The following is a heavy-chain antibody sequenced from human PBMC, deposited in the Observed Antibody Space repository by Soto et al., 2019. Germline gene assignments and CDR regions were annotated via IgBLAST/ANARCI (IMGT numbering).Heavy chain of an antibody. V-gene: IGHV4-59*01. CDR2: CYYSGNT. D-gene: IGHD3-10*01. Sequence: QMQLQESGPGVVKPSETLSLTCTVSGASISTYYWPWIRQAPGKGLEWIGYCYYSGNTNYNPSLNTRVDMAVDTYKNHFYLTLTSATAADTAVYFCARGGSEGGLDVWGQGTTVAVSS. J-gene: IGHJ6*02. CDR1: GASISTYY. CDR3: ARGGSEGGLDV.